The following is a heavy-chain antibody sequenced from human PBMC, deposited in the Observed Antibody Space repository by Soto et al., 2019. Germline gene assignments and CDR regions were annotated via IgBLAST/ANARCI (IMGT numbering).Heavy chain of an antibody. CDR1: GGTFSSYR. J-gene: IGHJ4*02. CDR2: MVPIYRTA. CDR3: VRDSGAKLSSS. D-gene: IGHD6-13*01. V-gene: IGHV1-69*13. Sequence: SVKVSCKASGGTFSSYRINWVRQAPGQGLEWVGGMVPIYRTADYAQKFQGRVTITADESARKYYMELRSLKSQDKAVYYCVRDSGAKLSSSWGQGTLVTVSS.